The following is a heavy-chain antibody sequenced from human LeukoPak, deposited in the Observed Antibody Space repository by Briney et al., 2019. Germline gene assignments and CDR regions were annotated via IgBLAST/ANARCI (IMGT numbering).Heavy chain of an antibody. CDR2: ISSSGSTI. D-gene: IGHD1-26*01. V-gene: IGHV3-48*03. J-gene: IGHJ4*02. CDR1: GFTFSSYE. CDR3: AKVRWDHRELLLALDY. Sequence: GGSLRLSCAASGFTFSSYEMNWVRQAPGKGLEWVSYISSSGSTIYYADAVKGRFTISRDNAKNSLYLQMNSLRAEDTAVYYCAKVRWDHRELLLALDYWGQGTLVTVSS.